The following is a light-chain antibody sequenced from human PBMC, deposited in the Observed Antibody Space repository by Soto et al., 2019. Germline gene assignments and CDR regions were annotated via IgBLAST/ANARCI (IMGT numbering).Light chain of an antibody. CDR1: QSVSSSS. Sequence: EIVLTQSPGTLSLSPGDTATLSCRASQSVSSSSLAWYQQKPGQAPRLLIYGASNRAAGIPDRFSGSGSGTEFTLTISRLEPEDFAVYYCQRYGSSPFTFGPGTKVDIK. V-gene: IGKV3-20*01. CDR3: QRYGSSPFT. CDR2: GAS. J-gene: IGKJ3*01.